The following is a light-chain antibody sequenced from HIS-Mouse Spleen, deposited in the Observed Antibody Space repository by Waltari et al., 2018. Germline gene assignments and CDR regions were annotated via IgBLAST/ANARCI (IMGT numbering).Light chain of an antibody. J-gene: IGKJ4*01. CDR1: QSVSSY. V-gene: IGKV3-11*01. Sequence: EIVFTQSPATLSLSPGERATLPCRASQSVSSYLAWYQPKPGQAPRLLIYDASNRANGIPARLSGSGSGTDFTLTISSLEPEDFAVYYCQQRGAFGGGTKVAIK. CDR3: QQRGA. CDR2: DAS.